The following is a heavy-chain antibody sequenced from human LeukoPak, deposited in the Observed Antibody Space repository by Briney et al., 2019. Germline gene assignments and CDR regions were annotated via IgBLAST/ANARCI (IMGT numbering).Heavy chain of an antibody. V-gene: IGHV3-30-3*01. CDR2: ISYDGNNK. J-gene: IGHJ4*02. Sequence: PGRSLRLSCAASAAAGFTFSSYAFHWARQAPGKGLEWVAVISYDGNNKYYADSVRGRFTISRDNSKSTFFLQMNSLRVEDTAVYYCATEGSVNYYYDISGYYNHWGQGTLVTVSS. CDR3: ATEGSVNYYYDISGYYNH. D-gene: IGHD3-22*01. CDR1: AAAGFTFSSYA.